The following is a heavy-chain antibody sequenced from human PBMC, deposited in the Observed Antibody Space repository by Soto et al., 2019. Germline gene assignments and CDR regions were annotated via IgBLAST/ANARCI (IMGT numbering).Heavy chain of an antibody. J-gene: IGHJ6*02. V-gene: IGHV1-69*06. Sequence: SVKVSCKASGGTFRSYAISWVRQAPGQGLEWMGGIIPIFGTANYAQKFQGRVTITADKSTSTAYMELSSLRSEDTAVYYCARVQPVEMATRPYYYYGMDVWGQGTTVTVSS. CDR2: IIPIFGTA. CDR3: ARVQPVEMATRPYYYYGMDV. CDR1: GGTFRSYA. D-gene: IGHD5-12*01.